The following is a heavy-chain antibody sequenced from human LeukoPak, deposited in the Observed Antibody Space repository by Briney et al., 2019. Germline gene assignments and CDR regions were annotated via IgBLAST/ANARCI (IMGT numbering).Heavy chain of an antibody. J-gene: IGHJ6*02. D-gene: IGHD4-11*01. CDR1: GYTFTSYG. CDR2: ISAYNGNT. V-gene: IGHV1-18*01. Sequence: ASVKVSCKASGYTFTSYGISWVRQAPGQGLEWMGWISAYNGNTNYAQKLQGRDTMTTDTSTSTAYMELRSLRSDDTAVYYCASTTREYYYYGMDVWGQGTTVTVSS. CDR3: ASTTREYYYYGMDV.